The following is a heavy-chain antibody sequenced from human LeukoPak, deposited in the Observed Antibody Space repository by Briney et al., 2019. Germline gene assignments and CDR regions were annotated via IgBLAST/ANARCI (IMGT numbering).Heavy chain of an antibody. CDR3: ARERYYDSSGYRPSYYFDY. Sequence: SVKVSCKASGGTFSSYAISWVRQAPGQGLEWMGRIIPILGIANYAQKFQGRVTITADKSTSTAYMELSSLRSEDTAVYYCARERYYDSSGYRPSYYFDYWGQGTLVTVSS. CDR2: IIPILGIA. CDR1: GGTFSSYA. V-gene: IGHV1-69*04. D-gene: IGHD3-22*01. J-gene: IGHJ4*02.